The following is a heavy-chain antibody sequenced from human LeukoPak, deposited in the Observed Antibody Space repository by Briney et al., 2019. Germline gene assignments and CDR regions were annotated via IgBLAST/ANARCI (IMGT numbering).Heavy chain of an antibody. D-gene: IGHD3-22*01. CDR2: ISGSGGST. CDR3: AKAAIKYYYDSSGYYPV. Sequence: GGALRLSCAVSGFTFSSYAMSWVRQAPGKGLEWVSAISGSGGSTYYADSVKGRFTISRDNSKNTLYLQMNSLRAEDTAVYYCAKAAIKYYYDSSGYYPVWGKGTTVTVSS. V-gene: IGHV3-23*01. CDR1: GFTFSSYA. J-gene: IGHJ6*04.